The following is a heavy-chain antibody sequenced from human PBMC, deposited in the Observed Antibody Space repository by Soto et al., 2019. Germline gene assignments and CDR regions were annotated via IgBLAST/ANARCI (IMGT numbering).Heavy chain of an antibody. CDR1: GYSFPSYW. CDR2: IYPGDYDT. Sequence: GESLQLSCKGSGYSFPSYWVGGVRQMPGKXLEWMGLIYPGDYDTRYSPSFRGQVTFSADKSISTAYLQWSSLKASDTAMYYCARQLAISDSKYYSSGMDVWGQGTTVTVSS. D-gene: IGHD1-1*01. CDR3: ARQLAISDSKYYSSGMDV. V-gene: IGHV5-51*01. J-gene: IGHJ6*02.